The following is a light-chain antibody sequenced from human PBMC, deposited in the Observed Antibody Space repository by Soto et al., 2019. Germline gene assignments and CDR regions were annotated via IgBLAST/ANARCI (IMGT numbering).Light chain of an antibody. CDR1: QSLVYSDGNTY. CDR2: KVS. Sequence: DVVMTQSPLSLPVTLGQPASISCRSSQSLVYSDGNTYLSWFQQRPGQSPRRLLYKVSDRDSGVPDRFSGSGSVTDFTLKISRVEAEDVGVYYCMQGAHWPLTFGGGTKVEIK. V-gene: IGKV2-30*01. CDR3: MQGAHWPLT. J-gene: IGKJ4*01.